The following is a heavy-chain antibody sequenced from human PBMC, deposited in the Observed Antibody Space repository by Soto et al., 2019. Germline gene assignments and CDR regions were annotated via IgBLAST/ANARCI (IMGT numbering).Heavy chain of an antibody. Sequence: EVQLVESGGGLVQPGRSLRLSCAASGFTFDDYAMHWVRQAPGKGLEWVSGISWNSGSIGYADSVKGRFTISRDNAKNPLYLQMNSLRAEDTALYYCAKDKGENYYGSGSYSDYWGQGTLVTVSS. CDR1: GFTFDDYA. CDR3: AKDKGENYYGSGSYSDY. V-gene: IGHV3-9*01. CDR2: ISWNSGSI. D-gene: IGHD3-10*01. J-gene: IGHJ4*02.